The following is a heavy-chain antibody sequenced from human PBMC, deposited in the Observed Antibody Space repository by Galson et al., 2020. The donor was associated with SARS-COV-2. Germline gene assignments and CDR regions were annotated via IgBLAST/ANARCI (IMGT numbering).Heavy chain of an antibody. CDR2: IDHSGGT. CDR1: GGSINSDNFS. D-gene: IGHD3-9*01. Sequence: SETLSLTCAVSGGSINSDNFSWSWIRQPPGKGLEWVGYIDHSGGTHYNPSLRSRVAISLDRSKNQLSLKLSSAAAADAAVYFCAGYVLTGYSELYYFDFWGQGTKVTVSS. J-gene: IGHJ4*02. V-gene: IGHV4-30-2*01. CDR3: AGYVLTGYSELYYFDF.